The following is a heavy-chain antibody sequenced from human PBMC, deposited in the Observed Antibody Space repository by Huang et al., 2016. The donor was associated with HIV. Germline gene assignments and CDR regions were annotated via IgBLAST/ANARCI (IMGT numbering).Heavy chain of an antibody. J-gene: IGHJ4*02. CDR3: AGRLGSGWYGRIDY. V-gene: IGHV1-18*04. CDR1: GYNFKNFD. D-gene: IGHD6-19*01. Sequence: QVQLVQSGAEMKKPGASVKVSCQASGYNFKNFDISWVRQAPGQGLEWMGWISGYNGYTDYSQRRQGRVTMTTDTSTRRAVMEVRKLRSDDTAVYYCAGRLGSGWYGRIDYWGQGTLVTVSS. CDR2: ISGYNGYT.